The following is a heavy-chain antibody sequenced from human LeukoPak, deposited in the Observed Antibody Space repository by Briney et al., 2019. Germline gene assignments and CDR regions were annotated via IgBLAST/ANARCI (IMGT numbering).Heavy chain of an antibody. CDR3: ARASNRGYCSGGSCLPNDY. CDR2: INAGNGNT. CDR1: GYTFTSYA. V-gene: IGHV1-3*01. Sequence: ASVKASCKASGYTFTSYAMHWVRQAPGQRLEWMGWINAGNGNTKYSQKFQGRVTITRDTSASTAYMELSSLRSEDTAVYYCARASNRGYCSGGSCLPNDYWGQGTLVTVSS. J-gene: IGHJ4*02. D-gene: IGHD2-15*01.